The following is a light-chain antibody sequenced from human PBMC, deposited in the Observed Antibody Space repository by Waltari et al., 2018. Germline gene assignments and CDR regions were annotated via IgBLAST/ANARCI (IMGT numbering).Light chain of an antibody. CDR3: QQNYYTPWT. CDR1: QSISNY. V-gene: IGKV1-39*01. J-gene: IGKJ1*01. CDR2: GAS. Sequence: DIQMTQSPSSLSGSVGDRVTITCRASQSISNYLNWYQQKPGKAPHLLIYGASNLQSGVPSRFSGSRSGTDFTLSISSLQPEDFATYYCQQNYYTPWTFGQGTKVEIK.